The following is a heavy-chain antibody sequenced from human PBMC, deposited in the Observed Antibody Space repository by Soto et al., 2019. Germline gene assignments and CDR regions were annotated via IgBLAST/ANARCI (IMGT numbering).Heavy chain of an antibody. CDR1: GDSVSSNSAA. J-gene: IGHJ4*02. CDR2: TYYRSKWYY. V-gene: IGHV6-1*01. CDR3: ARSMAGRPIDL. D-gene: IGHD6-19*01. Sequence: QVELQQSRPGLVKPSQTLSLTCAISGDSVSSNSAAWHWIRQSPSRGLEWLGRTYYRSKWYYDYAESVQSRIILNSDTSTNQFSLQVNSVTPEDTAVYYCARSMAGRPIDLWGQGTLVTVSS.